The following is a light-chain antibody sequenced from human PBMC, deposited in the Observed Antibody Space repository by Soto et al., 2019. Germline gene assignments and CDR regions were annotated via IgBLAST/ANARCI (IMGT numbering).Light chain of an antibody. CDR1: QSVGRNY. Sequence: EIVLPQSPGTLSVSPGEKATLSCRASQSVGRNYLAWYQQKPGQAPRLLIYTASSRATGIPDRFSGSGSGTDFTLAISRLEPEDFAVYYCQQYASSPLTFGGGTKVETK. CDR2: TAS. CDR3: QQYASSPLT. V-gene: IGKV3-20*01. J-gene: IGKJ4*01.